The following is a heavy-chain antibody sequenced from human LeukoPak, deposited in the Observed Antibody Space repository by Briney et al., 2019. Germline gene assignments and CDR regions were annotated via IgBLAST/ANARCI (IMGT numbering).Heavy chain of an antibody. CDR3: AKERSADMGWFGELFE. D-gene: IGHD3-10*01. V-gene: IGHV3-23*01. Sequence: GGSLRLSCAASGFTFSNYAMSWVRQSPGRGVECVSGICGSGCSTYYADSVKGRFTISRDNSKNTLYLQMNSLRAEDTAVYYCAKERSADMGWFGELFEWGQGTLVTVSS. CDR2: ICGSGCST. CDR1: GFTFSNYA. J-gene: IGHJ4*02.